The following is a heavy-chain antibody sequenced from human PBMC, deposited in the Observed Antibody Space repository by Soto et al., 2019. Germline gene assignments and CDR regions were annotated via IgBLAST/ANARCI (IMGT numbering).Heavy chain of an antibody. CDR3: TREKFDP. J-gene: IGHJ5*02. V-gene: IGHV3-74*01. CDR1: GCTFSSYA. CDR2: VKSDGSST. Sequence: GGLLRLSCAACGCTFSSYAMSWVRQVPGKGLEWVARVKSDGSSTSYADSVKGRFTISRDNAKNTVYLEMNDLRADDTAVYYCTREKFDPWGQGILVTVSS.